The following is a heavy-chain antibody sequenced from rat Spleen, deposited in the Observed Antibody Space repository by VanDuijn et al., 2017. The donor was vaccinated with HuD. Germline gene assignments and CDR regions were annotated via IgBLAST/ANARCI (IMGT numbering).Heavy chain of an antibody. J-gene: IGHJ2*01. CDR3: ARQNYGYTYYFDY. CDR1: GFSLTSNG. CDR2: IWAGGST. V-gene: IGHV2-72*01. Sequence: QVQLKELGPGLMQPSETLSLTCTVSGFSLTSNGVGWVRQPLGKGLVWMGTIWAGGSTNYNSAVQSRLSISRDTSKSQVFLKMNSLQPEDTGTYYCARQNYGYTYYFDYWGQGVMVTVSS. D-gene: IGHD1-9*01.